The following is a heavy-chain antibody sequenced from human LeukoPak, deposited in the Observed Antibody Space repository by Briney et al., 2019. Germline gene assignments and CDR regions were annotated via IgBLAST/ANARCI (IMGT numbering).Heavy chain of an antibody. D-gene: IGHD4-23*01. Sequence: GGSLRLSCAASGFTFSSYAMSWVRQAPGKGLEWVSAISGSGGSTYYADSVKGRFTISRDNSKNTLYLQMNSLRAEDTAVYYCAKDQTRNDYGGNSGWFDPWGQGTLVTVSS. CDR3: AKDQTRNDYGGNSGWFDP. CDR2: ISGSGGST. V-gene: IGHV3-23*01. CDR1: GFTFSSYA. J-gene: IGHJ5*02.